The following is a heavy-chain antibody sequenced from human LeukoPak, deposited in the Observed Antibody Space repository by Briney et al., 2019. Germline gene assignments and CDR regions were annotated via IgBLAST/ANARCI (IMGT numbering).Heavy chain of an antibody. CDR1: GYSFTSYW. J-gene: IGHJ4*02. Sequence: GESLKIACQGSGYSFTSYWIGWVRQMPGKGLEWMGIIYPGDSDTRYSPSFQGQVTISANKSISTAYLQWSSLKASDTAMYYCARVSGSGSYSFDYWGQGTLVTVSS. V-gene: IGHV5-51*01. CDR3: ARVSGSGSYSFDY. CDR2: IYPGDSDT. D-gene: IGHD3-10*01.